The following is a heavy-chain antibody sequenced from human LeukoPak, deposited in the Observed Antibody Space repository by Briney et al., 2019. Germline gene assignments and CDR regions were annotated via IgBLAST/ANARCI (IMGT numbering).Heavy chain of an antibody. CDR2: ISGSGGST. CDR3: AKEYCSGGSCYSPWGYYYYGMDV. D-gene: IGHD2-15*01. Sequence: GGSLRLSCAASGFTFSSYAMSWVRQAPGKGLEWVSAISGSGGSTYYADSVKGRFTISRDNSKNTLYLQMNSLRAEDTAVYYCAKEYCSGGSCYSPWGYYYYGMDVWGQGTTVTVSS. V-gene: IGHV3-23*01. CDR1: GFTFSSYA. J-gene: IGHJ6*02.